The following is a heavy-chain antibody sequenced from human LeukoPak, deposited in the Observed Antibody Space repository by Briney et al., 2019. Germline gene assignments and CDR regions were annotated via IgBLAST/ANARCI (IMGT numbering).Heavy chain of an antibody. J-gene: IGHJ4*02. CDR1: GYAFTDYY. V-gene: IGHV1-2*02. CDR2: INPNSGGT. CDR3: ATKVSSSYVLDY. D-gene: IGHD6-6*01. Sequence: ASVKVSCKASGYAFTDYYMFWVRHAPGQGLESMGWINPNSGGTNYAQKFQGGVTMTRDTSMSTAYMELSTLRSGDTAVYYCATKVSSSYVLDYWGQGALVTVSS.